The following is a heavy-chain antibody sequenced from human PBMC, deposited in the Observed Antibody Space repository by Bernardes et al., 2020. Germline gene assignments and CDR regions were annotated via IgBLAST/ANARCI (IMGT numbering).Heavy chain of an antibody. CDR3: ARDWLGYCSSTSCYATPYYYYGMDV. D-gene: IGHD2-2*01. V-gene: IGHV3-48*01. CDR1: GFTFSSYS. J-gene: IGHJ6*02. Sequence: GGSLRLSCAASGFTFSSYSMNWVRQAPGKGLEWVSYISSSSSTIYYADSVKGRFTISRDNAKNSLYLQMNSLRAEDTAVYYCARDWLGYCSSTSCYATPYYYYGMDVWGQGTTVTVSS. CDR2: ISSSSSTI.